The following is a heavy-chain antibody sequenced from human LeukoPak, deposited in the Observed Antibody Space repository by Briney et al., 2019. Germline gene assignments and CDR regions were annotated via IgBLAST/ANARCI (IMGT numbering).Heavy chain of an antibody. CDR2: IYSAGNT. V-gene: IGHV3-53*01. CDR3: ARVLLASNGDQYWYYDL. J-gene: IGHJ2*01. CDR1: GFTVSSNY. Sequence: GGSLGLSCVASGFTVSSNYMNWVRQAPGRGLEWVSVIYSAGNTFYSESVKGRFTMSRDSSKNTLYLQMNSLRAEDTAVYYCARVLLASNGDQYWYYDLWGRGTLVTVSS. D-gene: IGHD4-17*01.